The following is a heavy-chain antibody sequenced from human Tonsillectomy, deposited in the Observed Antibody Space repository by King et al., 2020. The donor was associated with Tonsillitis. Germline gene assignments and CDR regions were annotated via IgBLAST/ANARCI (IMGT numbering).Heavy chain of an antibody. J-gene: IGHJ4*02. D-gene: IGHD6-19*01. CDR3: ARRGGQWLVRDY. Sequence: LQPQESGPGLVKPSETLSLTCTVSGGSISSSSYYWGWIRQPPGKGLEWIGSIYYSGSTYYNPSLKSRVTISVDTSKNQFSLKLSSVTAADTAVYYCARRGGQWLVRDYWGQGTLVTVSS. CDR1: GGSISSSSYY. CDR2: IYYSGST. V-gene: IGHV4-39*01.